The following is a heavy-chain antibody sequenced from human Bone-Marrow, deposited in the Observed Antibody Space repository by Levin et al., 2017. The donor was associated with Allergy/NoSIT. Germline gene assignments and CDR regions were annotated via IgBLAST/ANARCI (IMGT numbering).Heavy chain of an antibody. CDR1: GFTFSSYA. V-gene: IGHV3-30*04. D-gene: IGHD1-7*01. Sequence: LSLTCAASGFTFSSYAMHWVRQAPGKGLEWVAVISYDGSNKYYADSVKGRFTISRDNSKNTLYLQMNSLRAEDTAVYYCARAPRYNWNYGHNHARQYGMDVWGQGTTVTVSS. CDR3: ARAPRYNWNYGHNHARQYGMDV. CDR2: ISYDGSNK. J-gene: IGHJ6*02.